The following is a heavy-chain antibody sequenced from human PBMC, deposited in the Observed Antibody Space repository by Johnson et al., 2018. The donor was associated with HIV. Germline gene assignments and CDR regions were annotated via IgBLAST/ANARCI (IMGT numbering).Heavy chain of an antibody. D-gene: IGHD1/OR15-1a*01. CDR3: ARGSVAGTYLHDAFDI. CDR1: GFTFSSYA. Sequence: VQLVESGGGVVQPGRSLRLSCAASGFTFSSYAMHWVRQAPGKGLEWVAVISYDGSNKYYADSVKGRFTISRDNSKNTLYLQMNSLRAGDTAVYYCARGSVAGTYLHDAFDIWGQGTMVTVSS. J-gene: IGHJ3*02. V-gene: IGHV3-30*04. CDR2: ISYDGSNK.